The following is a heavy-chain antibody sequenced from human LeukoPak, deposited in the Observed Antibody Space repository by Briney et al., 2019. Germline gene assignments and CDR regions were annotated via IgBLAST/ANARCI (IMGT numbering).Heavy chain of an antibody. CDR3: AKDDDWGRYKH. CDR2: SPSGGIT. V-gene: IGHV3-23*01. D-gene: IGHD3-16*01. J-gene: IGHJ1*01. Sequence: PGGSLRLSCAASGFTFSSHGMNWVRQAPGKGLEWVSGSPSGGITCYTDSVKGRFTISRDNSKNTQSLQMNSLRAEDTAVYYCAKDDDWGRYKHWGQGTLVTVSS. CDR1: GFTFSSHG.